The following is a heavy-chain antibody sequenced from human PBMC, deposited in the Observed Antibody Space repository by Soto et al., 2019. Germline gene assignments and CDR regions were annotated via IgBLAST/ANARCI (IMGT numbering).Heavy chain of an antibody. Sequence: QVQLQESGPGLVKPSQTLSLTCTVSGGSISSGGYYWSWIRQHPGKGLEWIGYIYYSGSTYYNPSLKSRVTLSVDTSKNQFSLKLSSVTAAATAVYYCARVLHDYGEFTFDYWGQGTLVTVSS. D-gene: IGHD4-17*01. J-gene: IGHJ4*02. CDR3: ARVLHDYGEFTFDY. V-gene: IGHV4-31*03. CDR2: IYYSGST. CDR1: GGSISSGGYY.